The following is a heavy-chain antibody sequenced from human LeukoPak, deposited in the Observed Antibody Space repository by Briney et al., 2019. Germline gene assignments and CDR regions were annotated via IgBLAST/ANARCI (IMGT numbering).Heavy chain of an antibody. V-gene: IGHV3-64D*09. CDR3: VSGHSFGPYGMDV. Sequence: GGSLRLSCSASGFPFSSYAMHWVRQAPGKGLEYVSAISDSGGSTYYADSVKGRFTISRDNSKNTLYLQMSSLRAEDTAVYFCVSGHSFGPYGMDVWGQGTTVTVSS. D-gene: IGHD2-15*01. J-gene: IGHJ6*02. CDR1: GFPFSSYA. CDR2: ISDSGGST.